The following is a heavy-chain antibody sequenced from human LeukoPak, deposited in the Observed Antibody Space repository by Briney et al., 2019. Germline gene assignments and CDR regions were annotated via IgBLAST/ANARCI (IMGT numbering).Heavy chain of an antibody. CDR2: ISSSSNYI. CDR3: AGGDDYGDY. V-gene: IGHV3-21*01. Sequence: GGALRLSCAASGFTFSSYSMNWVRQAPGKGLELVSSISSSSNYIYYADSVKGRFTISRDNAKNSLYLQMNSLRAEDTAVYYCAGGDDYGDYWGQGTLVTVSS. J-gene: IGHJ4*02. CDR1: GFTFSSYS. D-gene: IGHD5-24*01.